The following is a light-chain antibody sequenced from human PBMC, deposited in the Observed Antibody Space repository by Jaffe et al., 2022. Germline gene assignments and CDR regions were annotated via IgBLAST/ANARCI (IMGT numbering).Light chain of an antibody. CDR2: AAS. J-gene: IGKJ3*01. V-gene: IGKV1-39*01. CDR3: QQSYRPPFT. CDR1: QSISNY. Sequence: DIQMTQSPSSLSASLGDRVTITCRASQSISNYLNWYEQKPGKVPKLLIYAASTLQSGVPSRFSGSGSGTEFTLTISSLQPEDFAAYYCQQSYRPPFTFGPGTKVDIK.